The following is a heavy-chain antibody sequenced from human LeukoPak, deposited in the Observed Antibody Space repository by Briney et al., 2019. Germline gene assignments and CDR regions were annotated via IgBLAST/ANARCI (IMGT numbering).Heavy chain of an antibody. CDR3: AGGSLTIFGVVHD. CDR2: IIPIFGTA. D-gene: IGHD3-3*01. V-gene: IGHV1-69*05. CDR1: GGTFSSYA. Sequence: SVKVSCKASGGTFSSYAISWVRQAPGQGLEWMGRIIPIFGTANYAQKFQGRVTITTDESTSTAYMELSSLRSEDTAVYYCAGGSLTIFGVVHDWGQGTLVTVSS. J-gene: IGHJ4*02.